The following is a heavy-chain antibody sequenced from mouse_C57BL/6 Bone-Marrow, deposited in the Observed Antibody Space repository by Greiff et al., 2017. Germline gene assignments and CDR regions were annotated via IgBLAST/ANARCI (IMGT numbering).Heavy chain of an antibody. Sequence: EVKLVESGGGLVKPGGSLKLSCAASGFTFSDYGMHWVRQAPEKGLEWVAYISSGSSTIYYADTVKGRFTISRDNAKNTLFLQMTSLMSEDTAMYYCARDALVYFDYWGQGTTLTVSS. CDR1: GFTFSDYG. J-gene: IGHJ2*01. CDR3: ARDALVYFDY. CDR2: ISSGSSTI. V-gene: IGHV5-17*01.